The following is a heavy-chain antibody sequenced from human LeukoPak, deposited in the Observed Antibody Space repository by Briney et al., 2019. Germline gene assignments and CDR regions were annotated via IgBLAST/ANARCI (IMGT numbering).Heavy chain of an antibody. Sequence: SVTVSCKASGFTSTNFAVQWVRQARGQRLEWIGWIIVGSGATKCAQDFQERVTITRDLSTSTLYMELRSLTSEDTAVYYCAADLSNPRMGASYLDSWGQGTLVTVSS. J-gene: IGHJ4*02. CDR3: AADLSNPRMGASYLDS. D-gene: IGHD3-16*01. V-gene: IGHV1-58*01. CDR1: GFTSTNFA. CDR2: IIVGSGAT.